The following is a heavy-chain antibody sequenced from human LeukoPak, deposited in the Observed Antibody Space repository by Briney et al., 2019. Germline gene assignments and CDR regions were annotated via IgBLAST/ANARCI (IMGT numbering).Heavy chain of an antibody. CDR3: ARSNSLIPAAIGAYAFDI. D-gene: IGHD2-2*02. V-gene: IGHV1-8*01. CDR2: MNPNSGNT. CDR1: EYTFTSYD. J-gene: IGHJ3*02. Sequence: ASVKVSCKASEYTFTSYDINWVRQATGQGLEWMGWMNPNSGNTVYAQKFQGRVTMTRDTSISTAYMELSSLRSEDTAMYYCARSNSLIPAAIGAYAFDIWGQGTMVTVSS.